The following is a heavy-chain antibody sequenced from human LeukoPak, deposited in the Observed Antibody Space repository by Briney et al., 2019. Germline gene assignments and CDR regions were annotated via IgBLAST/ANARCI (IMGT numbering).Heavy chain of an antibody. V-gene: IGHV3-7*01. J-gene: IGHJ3*01. CDR1: GFTFSSYW. CDR3: ARWKMELQRNAFDF. CDR2: IKQDGSEK. Sequence: GGSLRLSCTVSGFTFSSYWMSWVRQAPGKGLEWVANIKQDGSEKFYVDSVRGRFTVSRDNAQNAVFLQMTNLRADDTAVYYCARWKMELQRNAFDFWGQGTVVTVSS. D-gene: IGHD1-26*01.